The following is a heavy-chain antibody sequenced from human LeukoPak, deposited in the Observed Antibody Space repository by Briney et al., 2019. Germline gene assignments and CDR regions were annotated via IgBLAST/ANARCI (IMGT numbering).Heavy chain of an antibody. D-gene: IGHD3-10*01. V-gene: IGHV1-3*01. CDR3: ASGYYGSETSFDF. CDR2: INGGNGNT. J-gene: IGHJ4*02. CDR1: GYTFTSYT. Sequence: GASVKVSCKASGYTFTSYTMHWVWQAPGQRLEWMGWINGGNGNTKYSQRFQGRVTITRDTSASTAYMELSSLRSEDTAVYYCASGYYGSETSFDFWGQGTLVTVSS.